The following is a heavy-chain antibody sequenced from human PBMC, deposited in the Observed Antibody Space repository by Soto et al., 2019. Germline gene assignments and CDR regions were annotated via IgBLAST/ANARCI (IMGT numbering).Heavy chain of an antibody. CDR2: IRSGGDT. V-gene: IGHV3-53*02. Sequence: EEQLVETGGGLSQPGGSLRLSCAASGFSVRINYMSWVRQAPEKGLEWVSLIRSGGDTDYADSVRGRFTISRDNSKNTVFLQMNSLRAEDTAIYYCARPAPYYAMDVWGQGTTVIVSS. J-gene: IGHJ6*02. CDR1: GFSVRINY. CDR3: ARPAPYYAMDV.